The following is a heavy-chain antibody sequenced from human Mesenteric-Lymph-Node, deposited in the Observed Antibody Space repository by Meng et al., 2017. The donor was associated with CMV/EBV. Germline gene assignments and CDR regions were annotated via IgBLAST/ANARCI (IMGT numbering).Heavy chain of an antibody. D-gene: IGHD2-21*02. Sequence: VYGGSFSGYYWSWIRQPPEKGLEWIGEINHSGSTNYNPSLKSRVTISVDTSKNQFSLKLSSVTAADTAVYYCARSVVVTAIIWYFDLWGRGTLVTVSS. CDR1: GGSFSGYY. CDR2: INHSGST. CDR3: ARSVVVTAIIWYFDL. J-gene: IGHJ2*01. V-gene: IGHV4-34*01.